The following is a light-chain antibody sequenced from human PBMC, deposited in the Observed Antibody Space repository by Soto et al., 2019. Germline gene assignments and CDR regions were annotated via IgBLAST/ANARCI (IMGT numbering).Light chain of an antibody. CDR2: DTY. CDR1: SSNIGNHY. J-gene: IGLJ1*01. CDR3: ATWDTSLSAGL. Sequence: QSVLTQPPSVSAAPGQNVTISCSGSSSNIGNHYVSWYQHLPGTAPKLLIYDTYKRPSGIPDRISGSKSGPSATLDITGLQTGDEADYHCATWDTSLSAGLFGAGTKVTVL. V-gene: IGLV1-51*01.